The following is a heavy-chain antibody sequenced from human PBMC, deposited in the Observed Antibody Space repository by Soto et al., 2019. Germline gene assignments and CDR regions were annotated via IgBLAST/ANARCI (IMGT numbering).Heavy chain of an antibody. D-gene: IGHD3-10*01. J-gene: IGHJ4*02. CDR1: GFTFSSYG. CDR3: AMGTYYYGSGSSFADY. V-gene: IGHV3-33*01. CDR2: IWYDGSNK. Sequence: WGSLRLSCAASGFTFSSYGMHWVRQAPGKGLEWVAVIWYDGSNKYYADSVKGRFTISRDNSKNTLYLQMNSLRAEDTAVYYCAMGTYYYGSGSSFADYWGQGTLVTVSS.